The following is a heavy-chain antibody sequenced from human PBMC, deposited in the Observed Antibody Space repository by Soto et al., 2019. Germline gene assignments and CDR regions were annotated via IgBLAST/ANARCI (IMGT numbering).Heavy chain of an antibody. CDR2: IYYAGTT. V-gene: IGHV4-59*08. CDR3: ARLGAYYQSLDP. Sequence: SETLSLTCTVSGGSFSPNSWAWLRQPPGKGLEWIGYIYYAGTTSYNPSLKSRVTITLETSKSQFSLRLTSVTASDTAVYYCARLGAYYQSLDPRGQGTVVTVSS. D-gene: IGHD2-21*01. CDR1: GGSFSPNS. J-gene: IGHJ5*02.